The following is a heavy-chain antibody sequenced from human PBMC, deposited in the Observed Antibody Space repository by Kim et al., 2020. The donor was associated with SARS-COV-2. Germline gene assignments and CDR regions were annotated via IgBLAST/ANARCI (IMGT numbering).Heavy chain of an antibody. J-gene: IGHJ4*02. Sequence: WYNDDAVSVKSRITINPDTSKNQFSLQLNSVTPEDTAVYYCARENLGMGYWGQGTLVTVSS. D-gene: IGHD7-27*01. CDR2: WYN. V-gene: IGHV6-1*01. CDR3: ARENLGMGY.